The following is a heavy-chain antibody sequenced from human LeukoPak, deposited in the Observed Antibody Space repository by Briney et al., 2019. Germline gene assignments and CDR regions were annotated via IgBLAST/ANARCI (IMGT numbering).Heavy chain of an antibody. CDR1: GYSISSGYY. CDR2: IYHSGST. CDR3: ARRRALTYSSSWYSMYYYYYMDV. V-gene: IGHV4-38-2*02. D-gene: IGHD6-13*01. J-gene: IGHJ6*03. Sequence: SETLSLTCTVSGYSISSGYYWGWIRQPPGKGLEWIGEIYHSGSTKYNPSLKSRVTISVDKSKNQFSLKLSSVTAADTAVYYCARRRALTYSSSWYSMYYYYYMDVWGKGTTVTISS.